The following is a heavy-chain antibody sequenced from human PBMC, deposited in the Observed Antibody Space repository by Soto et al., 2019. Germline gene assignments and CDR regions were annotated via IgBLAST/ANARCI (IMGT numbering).Heavy chain of an antibody. D-gene: IGHD2-2*01. CDR1: GYTFNTYG. V-gene: IGHV1-18*01. J-gene: IGHJ4*02. Sequence: ASVNVSCKTSGYTFNTYGISWVRQAPGQGLEWMGWISTFNGETRYAQKFQARVTVTTDTSTTTGYMELRSLRSDDTAVYYCARDVGYCSSSTCLIDHWGQGTLVTV. CDR3: ARDVGYCSSSTCLIDH. CDR2: ISTFNGET.